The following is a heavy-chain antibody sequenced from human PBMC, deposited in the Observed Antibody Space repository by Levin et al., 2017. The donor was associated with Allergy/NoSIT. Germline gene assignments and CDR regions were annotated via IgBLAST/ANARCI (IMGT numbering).Heavy chain of an antibody. CDR3: ARGIYCGGECFSTYCSDR. CDR1: EFTFSSYS. V-gene: IGHV3-48*01. D-gene: IGHD2-21*01. J-gene: IGHJ5*02. CDR2: ISSHSRTI. Sequence: GESLKISCAASEFTFSSYSMNWVRQAPGKGLEWVSYISSHSRTIYYADSVKDRFTISRDNAKNSLYLQMNSLRAEDTAIYYCARGIYCGGECFSTYCSDRWGQGTLVTVSS.